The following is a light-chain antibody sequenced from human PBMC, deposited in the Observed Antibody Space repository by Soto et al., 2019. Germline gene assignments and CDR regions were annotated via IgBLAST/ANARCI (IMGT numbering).Light chain of an antibody. CDR1: SSDIGAYNY. Sequence: QSALTQPASVSGSPGQSITISCTGTSSDIGAYNYVSWYQQHSGKVPKLIIFEVNNRPSGVSDRFSGSKSANTASLTISGLQAEDEAEYYCSSQTTSYTYVFRTGTKVTVL. CDR3: SSQTTSYTYV. CDR2: EVN. V-gene: IGLV2-14*03. J-gene: IGLJ1*01.